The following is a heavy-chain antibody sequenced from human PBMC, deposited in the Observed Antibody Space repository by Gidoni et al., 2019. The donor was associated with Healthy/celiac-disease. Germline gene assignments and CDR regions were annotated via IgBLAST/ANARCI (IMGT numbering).Heavy chain of an antibody. Sequence: QVQLQQWGAGLLTPSEPLSLTCAVYGGSFSGYYWSWIRQPPGKGLEWIGEINHSGSTNYNPSLKSRVTISVDTSKNQFSLKLSSVTAADTAVYYCARDRQGTGLDIWGQGTMVTVSS. CDR2: INHSGST. J-gene: IGHJ3*02. CDR1: GGSFSGYY. V-gene: IGHV4-34*01. D-gene: IGHD3-10*01. CDR3: ARDRQGTGLDI.